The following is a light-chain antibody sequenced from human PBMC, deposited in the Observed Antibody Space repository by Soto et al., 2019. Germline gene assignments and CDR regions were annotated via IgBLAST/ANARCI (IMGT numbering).Light chain of an antibody. CDR2: GAS. Sequence: IGMPQSPATLSLSPGQRATHTCRASVSVRTDLAWYQQKPGQAPRLLIYGASTRAAGVPVRFSGSGSGSEFTLTSDTLQSEDFAFYYCQQRSKLWITFGQGTRLEIK. CDR1: VSVRTD. V-gene: IGKV3-15*01. J-gene: IGKJ5*01. CDR3: QQRSKLWIT.